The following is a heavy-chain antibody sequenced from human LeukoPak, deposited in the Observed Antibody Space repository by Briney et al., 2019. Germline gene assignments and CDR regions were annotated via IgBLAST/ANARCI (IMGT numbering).Heavy chain of an antibody. V-gene: IGHV4-34*01. J-gene: IGHJ6*02. CDR2: INHSGNT. D-gene: IGHD3-10*01. CDR1: GGSLIGHY. Sequence: PSETLSLTCDVSGGSLIGHYWSWIRQPPGKGLEWIGEINHSGNTNYNPSLKNRVTISVDTSKNQSSLRLSAVTAADTAVYHCARGGITVRQSINFLFFYGLDVWGHGTTVTVSS. CDR3: ARGGITVRQSINFLFFYGLDV.